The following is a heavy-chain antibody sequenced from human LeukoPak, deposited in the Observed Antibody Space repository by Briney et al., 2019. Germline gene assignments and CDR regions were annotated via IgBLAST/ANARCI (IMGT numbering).Heavy chain of an antibody. D-gene: IGHD3-3*01. CDR3: ASHGPSYDFWSGYYLIDY. CDR1: GGSISSSSYY. CDR2: IYYSGST. Sequence: SETLSLTCTVSGGSISSSSYYWGWIRQPPGKGLEWIGSIYYSGSTYYNPSLKSRVTISVDTSKNQFSLKLSSVTAADTAVYYCASHGPSYDFWSGYYLIDYWGQGTLVTVSS. V-gene: IGHV4-39*01. J-gene: IGHJ4*02.